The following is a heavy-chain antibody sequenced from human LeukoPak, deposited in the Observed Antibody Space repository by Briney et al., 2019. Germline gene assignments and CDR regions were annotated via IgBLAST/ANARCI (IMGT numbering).Heavy chain of an antibody. CDR3: GKQTIEGSWFRGNVDY. Sequence: SETLSLTCTVSGGSISSSSYYWGWIRQPPGKGLEWIGSIYYSGSTYYNPSLKSRVTISVDTSKNQFSLKLSSVTAADTAVYYCGKQTIEGSWFRGNVDYWGQGTLVTVSS. V-gene: IGHV4-39*01. CDR1: GGSISSSSYY. J-gene: IGHJ4*02. D-gene: IGHD6-13*01. CDR2: IYYSGST.